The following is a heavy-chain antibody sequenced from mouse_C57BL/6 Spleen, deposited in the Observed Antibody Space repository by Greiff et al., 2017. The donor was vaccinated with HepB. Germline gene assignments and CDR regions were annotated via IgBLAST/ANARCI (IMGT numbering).Heavy chain of an antibody. CDR3: ARQGGYYGSSYQYYLDC. Sequence: EVQVVESGGGLVKPGGSLKLSCAASGFTFSSYTMSWVRQTPEKRLEWVATISGGGGNTYYPDSVKGRFTISRDNAKNTLYLQMSSLRSEDTALYYCARQGGYYGSSYQYYLDCWGQGTTLTVSS. D-gene: IGHD1-1*01. V-gene: IGHV5-9*01. CDR1: GFTFSSYT. J-gene: IGHJ2*01. CDR2: ISGGGGNT.